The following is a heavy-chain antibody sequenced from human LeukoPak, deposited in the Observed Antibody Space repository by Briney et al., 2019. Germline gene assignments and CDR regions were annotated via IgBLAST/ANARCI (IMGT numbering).Heavy chain of an antibody. CDR1: GYTFTSYG. D-gene: IGHD3-10*01. CDR2: ISAYNGNT. J-gene: IGHJ4*02. CDR3: ARDRDYYYGSGSYSQPPDY. V-gene: IGHV1-18*01. Sequence: ASVKVSCKASGYTFTSYGISWVRQAPGQGLEWMGWISAYNGNTNYAQKLQGGVTMTTDTSTSTAYMELRSLRSDDTAVYYCARDRDYYYGSGSYSQPPDYWGQGTLVTVSS.